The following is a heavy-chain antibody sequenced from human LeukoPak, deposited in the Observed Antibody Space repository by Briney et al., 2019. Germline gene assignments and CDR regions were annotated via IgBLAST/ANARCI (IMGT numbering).Heavy chain of an antibody. CDR3: ARDGGELWPLDE. Sequence: GGSLRLSCVASGFPFKGYWMTWVGQAPGKGLDGVANIKPDGSETNYLDSVKGRFTISRGNARDSLFLEMDNLRVDDTAVYYWARDGGELWPLDEWGQGILVTVSS. CDR1: GFPFKGYW. J-gene: IGHJ4*02. V-gene: IGHV3-7*01. D-gene: IGHD3-10*01. CDR2: IKPDGSET.